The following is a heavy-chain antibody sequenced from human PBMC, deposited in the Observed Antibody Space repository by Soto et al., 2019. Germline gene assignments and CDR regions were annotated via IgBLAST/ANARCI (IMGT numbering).Heavy chain of an antibody. CDR1: GDSVSSNSAA. CDR3: ARVGTPLNCSSTSCQSDDFDI. Sequence: PLQSLSLTCAISGDSVSSNSAAWNWIRQSPSRGLEWLGRTYYRSKWYNDYAVSVKSRITINPDTSKNQFSLQLNSVTPEDTAVYYCARVGTPLNCSSTSCQSDDFDIWGQGTMVTVSS. V-gene: IGHV6-1*01. J-gene: IGHJ3*02. D-gene: IGHD2-2*01. CDR2: TYYRSKWYN.